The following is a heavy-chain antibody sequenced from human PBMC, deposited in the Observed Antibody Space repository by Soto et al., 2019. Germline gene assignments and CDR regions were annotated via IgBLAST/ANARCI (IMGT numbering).Heavy chain of an antibody. D-gene: IGHD3-9*01. V-gene: IGHV4-39*01. CDR1: GGSISGSSYY. CDR3: ARQLNRVNYDILTADDY. CDR2: IYYSGST. Sequence: SETLSLTCTVSGGSISGSSYYWGWIRQPPGKGLEWIGSIYYSGSTYYNPSLKSRVTISVDTSKNQFSLKLSSVTAADTAVYYCARQLNRVNYDILTADDYWGQGTLVTVSS. J-gene: IGHJ4*02.